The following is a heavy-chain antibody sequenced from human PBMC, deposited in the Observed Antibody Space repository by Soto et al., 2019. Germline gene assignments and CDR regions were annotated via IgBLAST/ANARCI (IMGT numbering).Heavy chain of an antibody. CDR1: GCSISSYY. D-gene: IGHD1-1*01. CDR2: IYDSGST. CDR3: ATRNAPRALHYTYYLDV. J-gene: IGHJ6*03. Sequence: SETLSLTCTASGCSISSYYWSWVRQPPGKGLEWIGYIYDSGSTTYNPSPKSRVTISLDTTKNQFPLKQSYVTSADTAVYYCATRNAPRALHYTYYLDVGGKGTTVTVSS. V-gene: IGHV4-59*01.